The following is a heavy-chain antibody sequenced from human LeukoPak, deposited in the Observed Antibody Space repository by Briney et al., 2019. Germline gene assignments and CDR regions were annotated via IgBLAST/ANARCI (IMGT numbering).Heavy chain of an antibody. CDR3: AKVDSAMVIFRPLDY. J-gene: IGHJ4*02. CDR1: GFTFSSYA. CDR2: ISGSGGST. D-gene: IGHD5-18*01. Sequence: GGSLRLSCAASGFTFSSYAMSWVRQAPGKGLEWVSAISGSGGSTYYADSVKGRFTISRDNSKNTLYLQMNSLRAEDTAVYYCAKVDSAMVIFRPLDYWGQGTLVTVSS. V-gene: IGHV3-23*01.